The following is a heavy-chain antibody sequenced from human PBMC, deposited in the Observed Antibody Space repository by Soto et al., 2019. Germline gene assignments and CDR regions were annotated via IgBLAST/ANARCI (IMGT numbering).Heavy chain of an antibody. D-gene: IGHD1-26*01. CDR2: ISGSGVRT. Sequence: GYLRLSCAASGFTFSNYAMSWVRQAPGKWLEWVSTISGSGVRTDYADSVKGRFPFSRDNTKNTLYLQMNSLSAEDTAVYYCAFPRGGGFSLPFDYWGQGTLVTFSS. CDR3: AFPRGGGFSLPFDY. V-gene: IGHV3-23*01. CDR1: GFTFSNYA. J-gene: IGHJ4*02.